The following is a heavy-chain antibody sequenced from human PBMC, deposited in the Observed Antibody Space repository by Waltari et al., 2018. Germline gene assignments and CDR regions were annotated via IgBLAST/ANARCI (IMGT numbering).Heavy chain of an antibody. CDR2: IYHSGNT. D-gene: IGHD5-12*01. CDR1: GYSISSGYY. J-gene: IGHJ4*02. CDR3: ARGRYSGYDYYFDY. Sequence: QVQLQESGPGLVKPSETLSLTCAVSGYSISSGYYWGWIRQPPGKGLEWIGSIYHSGNTHDNPSLKSRVTISVDTSKNQFSLKLSSVTAADTAVYYCARGRYSGYDYYFDYWGQGTLVTVSS. V-gene: IGHV4-38-2*01.